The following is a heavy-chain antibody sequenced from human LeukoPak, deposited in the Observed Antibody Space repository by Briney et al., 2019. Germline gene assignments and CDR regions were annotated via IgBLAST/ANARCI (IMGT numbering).Heavy chain of an antibody. J-gene: IGHJ4*02. Sequence: SETLSLTCSLSGGSISSSSYYWAWIRQPPGKGLEWIGSIYYSGNTYYSPSLKSRVTIFVGTSKNEFSLNLSSVTAADTAVYYCARSSAVAGTYGYWGQGTLVTVSS. D-gene: IGHD6-19*01. CDR3: ARSSAVAGTYGY. CDR2: IYYSGNT. CDR1: GGSISSSSYY. V-gene: IGHV4-39*07.